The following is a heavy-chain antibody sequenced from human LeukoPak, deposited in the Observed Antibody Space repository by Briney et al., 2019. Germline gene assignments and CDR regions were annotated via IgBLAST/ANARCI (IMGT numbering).Heavy chain of an antibody. Sequence: NTSETLSLTCTVSGGSISSYYWNWIRHPPGKALEWIGYISYTGTTNYNPSLQSRVTISVDTSKNQLSLKLTSMTAADTAVYYCARDTSGYYGRYEHWGQGTLVTVSS. CDR2: ISYTGTT. CDR3: ARDTSGYYGRYEH. V-gene: IGHV4-59*01. J-gene: IGHJ4*02. D-gene: IGHD3-3*01. CDR1: GGSISSYY.